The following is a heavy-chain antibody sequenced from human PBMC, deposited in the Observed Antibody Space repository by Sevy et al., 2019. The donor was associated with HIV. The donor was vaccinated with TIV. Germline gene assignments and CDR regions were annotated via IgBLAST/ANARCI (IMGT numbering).Heavy chain of an antibody. J-gene: IGHJ5*02. CDR3: ASSRGGSSSGPLDT. D-gene: IGHD6-13*01. CDR1: GFIFSSYG. CDR2: IWYDGSNK. V-gene: IGHV3-33*01. Sequence: GGSLRLSCAVSGFIFSSYGMNWVRQAPGKGLEWVAVIWYDGSNKYYADSVKGRFTISRDNSKNTLYLQMNSLRVEDMGVYYCASSRGGSSSGPLDTWGQGTLVTVSS.